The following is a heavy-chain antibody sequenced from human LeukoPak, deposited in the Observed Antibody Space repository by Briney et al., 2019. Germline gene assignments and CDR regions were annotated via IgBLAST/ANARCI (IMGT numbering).Heavy chain of an antibody. CDR1: GGSISSYY. Sequence: SETLSLTCTVSGGSISSYYWSWIRQPPGKGLEWIGYIYYSGSTNYNPSLKSRVTISVDTSKNQFSLKVHSVTAADTAVYYCARASGSWEFDYWGQGTLVTVSS. CDR2: IYYSGST. CDR3: ARASGSWEFDY. V-gene: IGHV4-59*08. D-gene: IGHD1-26*01. J-gene: IGHJ4*02.